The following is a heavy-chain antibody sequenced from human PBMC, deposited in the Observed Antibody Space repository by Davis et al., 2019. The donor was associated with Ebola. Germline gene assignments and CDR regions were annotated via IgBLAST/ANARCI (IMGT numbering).Heavy chain of an antibody. CDR1: GFIFSDYW. CDR3: VHELLWLGELSS. J-gene: IGHJ4*02. D-gene: IGHD3-10*01. V-gene: IGHV3-74*01. Sequence: GESLKISCATSGFIFSDYWMHWVRQDPGKGLVWVSRINRDGTTTAYADSVRGRFTISRDNAKNTLYLQMNGLRVEDTAVYYCVHELLWLGELSSWGQGTLVTVSS. CDR2: INRDGTTT.